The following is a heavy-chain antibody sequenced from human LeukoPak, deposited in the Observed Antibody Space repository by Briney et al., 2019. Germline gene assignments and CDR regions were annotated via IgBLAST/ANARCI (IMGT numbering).Heavy chain of an antibody. CDR3: ARDSSDYYFDY. CDR1: GGSISSYY. V-gene: IGHV4-59*01. Sequence: SETLSLTCTVSGGSISSYYWSWIRQPPGKGLEWIGYIYYSGSTNYNPSLKSRVTISVDTSKNQFSLKLSSVTAADTAVYYCARDSSDYYFDYWGQGTLVTVSS. CDR2: IYYSGST. J-gene: IGHJ4*02. D-gene: IGHD3/OR15-3a*01.